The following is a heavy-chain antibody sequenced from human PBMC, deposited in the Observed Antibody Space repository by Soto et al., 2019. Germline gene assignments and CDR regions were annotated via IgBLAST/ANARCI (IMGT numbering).Heavy chain of an antibody. J-gene: IGHJ3*02. V-gene: IGHV3-23*01. CDR3: AKAHTSGWSIRDDFDS. Sequence: EVQLLESGGGLVQPGGSLRLSCAASGLTFSTYAMTWVRQAPGKGLEWVSSVSGSGDITYYADSVKGRFTISRDNSKNTMYLQMNSLRAEDTALYYCAKAHTSGWSIRDDFDSWGQGTMVTVSS. CDR1: GLTFSTYA. CDR2: VSGSGDIT. D-gene: IGHD6-19*01.